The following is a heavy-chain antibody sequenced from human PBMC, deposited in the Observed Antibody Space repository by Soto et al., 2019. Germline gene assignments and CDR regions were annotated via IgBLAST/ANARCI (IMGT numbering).Heavy chain of an antibody. CDR2: ISSNGDT. CDR1: GGSINSQM. CDR3: ARELWMPGLVYYFDF. Sequence: RLPRPCTPSGGSINSQMLASIRKPAGKGLEWIGLISSNGDTSYNPSLRCRVSMSLDTSKNHFSLKLNSVTASDTAVYFCARELWMPGLVYYFDFWGQGTLVTVYS. J-gene: IGHJ4*02. D-gene: IGHD5-12*01. V-gene: IGHV4-4*07.